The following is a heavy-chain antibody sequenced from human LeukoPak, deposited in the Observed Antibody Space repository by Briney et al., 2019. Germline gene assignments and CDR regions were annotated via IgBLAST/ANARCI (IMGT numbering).Heavy chain of an antibody. D-gene: IGHD4-11*01. CDR2: IYYSGST. J-gene: IGHJ4*02. V-gene: IGHV4-39*07. Sequence: PSETLSLTCAVSGGSISSSSYYWGWIRQPPGKGLEWIGSIYYSGSTYYNPSLKSRVTISVDTSKNQFSLKLSSVTAADTAVYYCARDQTSTVTTGGSSDYWGQGTLVTVSS. CDR1: GGSISSSSYY. CDR3: ARDQTSTVTTGGSSDY.